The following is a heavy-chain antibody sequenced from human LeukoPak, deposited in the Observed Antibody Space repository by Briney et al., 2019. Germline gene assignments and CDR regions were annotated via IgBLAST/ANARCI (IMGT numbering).Heavy chain of an antibody. Sequence: GESLKISCKGSGYSFTTYWISWVRQMPGKGLEWMGSIDPSDSYTNYSPSFQGHVSISADKSISTAYLQWSSLKASDTDMYYCARRRYYGSGSYSSWYFDLWGRGTLVTVSS. CDR1: GYSFTTYW. D-gene: IGHD3-10*01. CDR3: ARRRYYGSGSYSSWYFDL. V-gene: IGHV5-10-1*01. CDR2: IDPSDSYT. J-gene: IGHJ2*01.